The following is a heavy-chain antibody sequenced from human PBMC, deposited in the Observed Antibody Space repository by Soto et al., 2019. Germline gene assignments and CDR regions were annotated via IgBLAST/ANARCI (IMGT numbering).Heavy chain of an antibody. CDR1: GYTFTSYD. CDR3: ASHLIAAAGDYYYYMDV. J-gene: IGHJ6*03. D-gene: IGHD6-13*01. CDR2: MNPNSGNT. V-gene: IGHV1-8*01. Sequence: QVQLVQSGAEVKKPGASVKVSCKASGYTFTSYDINWVRQATGQGLEWMGWMNPNSGNTGYAQKFQGRVTMTRNTSMSTAYMELSSLRSEDTAVYYCASHLIAAAGDYYYYMDVWGKGTTVTVSS.